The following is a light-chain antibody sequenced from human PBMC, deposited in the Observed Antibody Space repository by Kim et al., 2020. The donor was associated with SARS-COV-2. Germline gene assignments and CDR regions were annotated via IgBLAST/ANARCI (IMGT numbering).Light chain of an antibody. CDR3: QSYDSSLSGVV. CDR1: SSNSGAGYD. CDR2: GNS. J-gene: IGLJ2*01. V-gene: IGLV1-40*01. Sequence: RVTISCAGSSSNSGAGYDVHWYQKLPGTAPKRLTYGNSNRPSGVPDRLSGSKSGTSASLAITGLQAEDEADYYCQSYDSSLSGVVFGGGTQLTVL.